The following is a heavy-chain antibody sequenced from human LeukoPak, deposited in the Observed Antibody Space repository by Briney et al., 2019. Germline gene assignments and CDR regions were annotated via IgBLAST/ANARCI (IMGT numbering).Heavy chain of an antibody. D-gene: IGHD5-24*01. J-gene: IGHJ4*02. CDR1: GGSISSYY. CDR2: IYYSGST. V-gene: IGHV4-59*08. CDR3: ASWGWLPRGTGLQGLVDY. Sequence: SETLSLTCTVSGGSISSYYWSWLRQPPGKGLEGIEYIYYSGSTNYNPSLKSRVTISVDTSKNQFSLKLSSVTAADTAVYYCASWGWLPRGTGLQGLVDYWGQGTLVTVSS.